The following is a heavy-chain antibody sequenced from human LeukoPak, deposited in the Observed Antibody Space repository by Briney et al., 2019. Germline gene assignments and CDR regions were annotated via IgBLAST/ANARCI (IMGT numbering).Heavy chain of an antibody. CDR3: ARLEHGNWNPLDY. CDR1: GGSISSYY. V-gene: IGHV4-4*09. D-gene: IGHD1-1*01. J-gene: IGHJ4*02. Sequence: ASETLSLTCTVSGGSISSYYWSWIRQPPGKGLEWIGYIYSSGSTNYNPSLISGNTKYNPSLKSRVTISVDTSKNQFSLNLRSVTAADTAVYYCARLEHGNWNPLDYWGQGTLVTVSS. CDR2: IYSSGST.